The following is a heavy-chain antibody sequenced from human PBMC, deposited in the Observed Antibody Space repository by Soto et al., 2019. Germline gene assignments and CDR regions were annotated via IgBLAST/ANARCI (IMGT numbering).Heavy chain of an antibody. J-gene: IGHJ6*02. V-gene: IGHV3-48*02. Sequence: GGSLRLSCAASGFTFSSYSMNWVRQAPGKGLEWVSYISSSSSTIYYADSVKGRFTISRDNAKNSLYLQMNSLRDEDTAVYYCARDAGEAAGTDYGMDVWGQGTTVTVSS. CDR1: GFTFSSYS. CDR3: ARDAGEAAGTDYGMDV. CDR2: ISSSSSTI. D-gene: IGHD6-13*01.